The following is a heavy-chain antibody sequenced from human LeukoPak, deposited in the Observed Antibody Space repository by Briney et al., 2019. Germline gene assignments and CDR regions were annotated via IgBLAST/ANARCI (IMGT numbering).Heavy chain of an antibody. CDR3: AKDRGYYYDSSGYYYFDY. Sequence: GGSLRLSCAASGFTFNSYAMGWVRQAPGKGLEWVSAISGGGGSTYHADSVKGRFTISRDNSKNTLYLQMNSLRAEDTAVYYCAKDRGYYYDSSGYYYFDYWGQGTLVTVSS. D-gene: IGHD3-22*01. CDR2: ISGGGGST. V-gene: IGHV3-23*01. J-gene: IGHJ4*02. CDR1: GFTFNSYA.